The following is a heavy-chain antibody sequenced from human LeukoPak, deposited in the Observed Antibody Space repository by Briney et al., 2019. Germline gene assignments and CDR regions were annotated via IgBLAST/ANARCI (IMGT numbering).Heavy chain of an antibody. J-gene: IGHJ4*02. V-gene: IGHV4-34*01. CDR2: INHSGST. CDR1: GGSFSGYY. CDR3: ARLYPAYCSGGSCYRFDY. D-gene: IGHD2-15*01. Sequence: SETLSLTCAVYGGSFSGYYWSWIRQPPGKGLEWIGEINHSGSTNYNPSLKSRVTISVDTSKNQFSLELSSVTAADTAVYYCARLYPAYCSGGSCYRFDYWGQGTLVTVSS.